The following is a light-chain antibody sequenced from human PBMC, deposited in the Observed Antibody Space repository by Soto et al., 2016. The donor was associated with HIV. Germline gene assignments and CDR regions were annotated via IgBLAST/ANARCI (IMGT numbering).Light chain of an antibody. CDR3: QKYNGAPALT. V-gene: IGKV1-5*03. CDR2: KAS. Sequence: DIQMTQSPSTLSASVGDRVTITCRASQSINSWLAWYQQKAGKAPKLLIYKASSLESGVPSRFSGSGSGTDFTLTITSLQPEDVATYYCQKYNGAPALTFGGGTKVEIK. CDR1: QSINSW. J-gene: IGKJ4*01.